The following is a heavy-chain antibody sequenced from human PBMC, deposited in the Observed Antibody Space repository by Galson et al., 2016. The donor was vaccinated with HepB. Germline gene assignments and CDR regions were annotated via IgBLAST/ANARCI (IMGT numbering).Heavy chain of an antibody. CDR1: GGTFSTSA. CDR3: ARGRIVVATPGEDAYDA. J-gene: IGHJ3*01. V-gene: IGHV1-69*06. D-gene: IGHD2-21*02. Sequence: SVKVSCKAFGGTFSTSAISWVRQAPGQGLEWLGGIVPMFPTTSYPQKLQGRITISADTSTNTVYLELRGLTFEDTGVYFCARGRIVVATPGEDAYDAWGHGTVVIVSS. CDR2: IVPMFPTT.